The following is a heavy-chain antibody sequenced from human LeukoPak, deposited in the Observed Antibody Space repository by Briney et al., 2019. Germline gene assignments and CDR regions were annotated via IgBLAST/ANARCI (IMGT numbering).Heavy chain of an antibody. V-gene: IGHV5-51*01. CDR2: IYPGDSDT. CDR1: GYSFTSYW. CDR3: ARQPNYCSGLNWFDP. Sequence: GESLKISCKGSGYSFTSYWIGWVRQMPGKGLEWMGIIYPGDSDTRYSPSFQGQVTTSADKSISTAYLQWSSLKASDTAMYYCARQPNYCSGLNWFDPWGQGTLVTVSS. D-gene: IGHD3-10*01. J-gene: IGHJ5*02.